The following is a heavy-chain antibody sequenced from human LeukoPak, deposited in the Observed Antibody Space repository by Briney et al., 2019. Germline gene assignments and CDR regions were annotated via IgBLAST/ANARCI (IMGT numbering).Heavy chain of an antibody. CDR2: INPNSGGT. V-gene: IGHV1-2*06. CDR1: GYTFTAFY. D-gene: IGHD6-13*01. Sequence: ASVKVSCKASGYTFTAFYMHWVRQAPGQGLERMGRINPNSGGTKYAQKFQGRATMTTDTSINTAYLELSRLRSDDTAVYYCARGYSSSWLDYWGQGTLVTVSS. J-gene: IGHJ4*02. CDR3: ARGYSSSWLDY.